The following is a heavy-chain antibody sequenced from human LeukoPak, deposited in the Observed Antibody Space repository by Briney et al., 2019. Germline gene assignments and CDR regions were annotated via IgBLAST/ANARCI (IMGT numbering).Heavy chain of an antibody. CDR1: GYTFTGYY. J-gene: IGHJ5*02. CDR2: INPNSDGT. D-gene: IGHD2/OR15-2a*01. Sequence: VASVKVSCKASGYTFTGYYMHWVRQAPGQGLEWMGWINPNSDGTNYAQKFQGRVTMTRDTSISTAYMELSRLRSDDTAVYYCARGRSGLLRPSTTYATWGQGTLVTVSS. CDR3: ARGRSGLLRPSTTYAT. V-gene: IGHV1-2*02.